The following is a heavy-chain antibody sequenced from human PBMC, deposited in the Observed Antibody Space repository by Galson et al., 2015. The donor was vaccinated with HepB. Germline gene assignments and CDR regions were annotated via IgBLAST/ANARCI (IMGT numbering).Heavy chain of an antibody. V-gene: IGHV3-73*01. D-gene: IGHD3-10*01. CDR3: TSRITMVRGVDY. CDR1: GFTFSGSA. J-gene: IGHJ4*02. Sequence: SLRLSCAASGFTFSGSAMHWVRQASGKGLEWVGRIRSKANSYATAYAASVKGRFTISRDDSKNTAYLQMNSLKTEDTAVYYCTSRITMVRGVDYWGQGTLVTVSS. CDR2: IRSKANSYAT.